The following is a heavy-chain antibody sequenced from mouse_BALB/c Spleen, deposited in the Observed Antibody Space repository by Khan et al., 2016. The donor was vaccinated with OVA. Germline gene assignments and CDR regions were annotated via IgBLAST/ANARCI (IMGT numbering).Heavy chain of an antibody. D-gene: IGHD2-14*01. CDR1: GYTFTSYT. V-gene: IGHV1-4*01. CDR3: VREGAYYRSDGWFAY. CDR2: INPSSDYT. Sequence: QVQLKQSGAELARPGASVKMSCKASGYTFTSYTMHWVKQRPGQGLEWIGYINPSSDYTNYNQKFKDKATLTADKSSSTAYMQLSSLTSEDSAVYYCVREGAYYRSDGWFAYWGQGTLVTVSA. J-gene: IGHJ3*01.